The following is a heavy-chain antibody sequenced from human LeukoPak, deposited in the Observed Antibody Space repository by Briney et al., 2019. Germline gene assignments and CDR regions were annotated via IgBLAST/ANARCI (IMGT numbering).Heavy chain of an antibody. D-gene: IGHD2/OR15-2a*01. Sequence: PGGSLRLSCAASGFPFSSRWMNWVRQAPGKGLEWISYISSSSSAIYYADSVKGRSTISRDNAKNSLYLQMNSLRDEDTAVYYCVRDHYYSFDYWGQGTLVTVSS. V-gene: IGHV3-48*02. J-gene: IGHJ4*02. CDR3: VRDHYYSFDY. CDR2: ISSSSSAI. CDR1: GFPFSSRW.